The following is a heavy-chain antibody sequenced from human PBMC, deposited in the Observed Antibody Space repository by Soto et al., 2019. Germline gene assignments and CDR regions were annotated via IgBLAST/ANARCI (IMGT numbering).Heavy chain of an antibody. CDR2: IKTDGTVT. J-gene: IGHJ4*02. V-gene: IGHV3-74*03. CDR1: GFTFSSYW. Sequence: EGSLRLSCAASGFTFSSYWMHWVRQDAGKGLLWVSSIKTDGTVTQYADSVKGRFTVSRDNAKNTLYLQMNSLRAEDTAVYYCAKDLSWGQCDYWGQGALVTVSS. CDR3: AKDLSWGQCDY. D-gene: IGHD3-16*01.